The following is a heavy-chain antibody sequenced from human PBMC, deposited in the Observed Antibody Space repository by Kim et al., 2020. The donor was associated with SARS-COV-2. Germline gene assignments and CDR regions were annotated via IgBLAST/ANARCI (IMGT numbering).Heavy chain of an antibody. CDR2: IWYDGSNK. J-gene: IGHJ4*02. CDR3: ARRYCSGGSCYQDY. CDR1: GFTFSSYG. D-gene: IGHD2-15*01. Sequence: GGSLRLSCAASGFTFSSYGMHWVRQAPGKGLEWVAVIWYDGSNKYYADSVKGRFTISRDNSKNTLYLQMNSLRAEDTAVYYCARRYCSGGSCYQDYWGQGTLVTVSS. V-gene: IGHV3-33*01.